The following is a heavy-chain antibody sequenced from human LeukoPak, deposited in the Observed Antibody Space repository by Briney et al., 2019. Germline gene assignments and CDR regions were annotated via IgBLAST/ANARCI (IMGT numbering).Heavy chain of an antibody. Sequence: SETLSLTCTVSGGSISSYYWSWIRQPPGKGLEWIGYIYYSGSTNYNPSLKSRVTISVDTSKNQLSLKLSSVTAADTAVYYCARVRGAAAGTGGYYYYYYMDVWGKGTTVTVSS. J-gene: IGHJ6*03. V-gene: IGHV4-59*01. CDR1: GGSISSYY. CDR3: ARVRGAAAGTGGYYYYYYMDV. D-gene: IGHD6-13*01. CDR2: IYYSGST.